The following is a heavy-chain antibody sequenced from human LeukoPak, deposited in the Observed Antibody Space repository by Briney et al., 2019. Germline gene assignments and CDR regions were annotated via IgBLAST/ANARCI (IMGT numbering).Heavy chain of an antibody. CDR3: ARDGGGGPFDY. CDR1: GFTFSSYS. V-gene: IGHV3-48*01. Sequence: GGSLRLSCAASGFTFSSYSMNWVRPAPGKGLEWVSYISSSSSTIYYADSVKGRFTISRDNAKNSLYLQMNSLRAEDTAVYYCARDGGGGPFDYWGQGTLVTVSS. D-gene: IGHD3-3*01. CDR2: ISSSSSTI. J-gene: IGHJ4*02.